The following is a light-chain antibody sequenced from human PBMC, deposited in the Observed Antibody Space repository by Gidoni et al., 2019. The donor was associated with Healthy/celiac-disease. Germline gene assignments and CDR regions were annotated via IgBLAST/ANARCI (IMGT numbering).Light chain of an antibody. Sequence: DRQMTQSPSSLSASVGDRVTITCRASQSISSYLNWYQQKPGKAPKLLIYAASSLQSGVPSRFSGSGSGTDFTLTISSLQPEDFATYYCQQSYSTSSTFXXXTKLEIK. J-gene: IGKJ2*01. V-gene: IGKV1-39*01. CDR1: QSISSY. CDR2: AAS. CDR3: QQSYSTSST.